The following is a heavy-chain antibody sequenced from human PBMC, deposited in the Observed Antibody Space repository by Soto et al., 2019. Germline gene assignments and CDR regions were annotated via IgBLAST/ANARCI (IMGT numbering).Heavy chain of an antibody. V-gene: IGHV3-66*01. CDR3: ARGYYDSSGYYYYFDY. Sequence: GSLRLSCAASGFTVSSNYMSWVRQAPGKGLEWVSVIYSGGSTYYADSVKGRFTISRDNSKNTLYLQMNSLRAEDTAVYYCARGYYDSSGYYYYFDYWGQGTLVTVSS. CDR2: IYSGGST. J-gene: IGHJ4*02. D-gene: IGHD3-22*01. CDR1: GFTVSSNY.